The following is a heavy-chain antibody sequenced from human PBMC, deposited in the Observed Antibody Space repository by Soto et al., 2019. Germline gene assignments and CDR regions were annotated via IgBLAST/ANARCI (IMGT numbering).Heavy chain of an antibody. V-gene: IGHV3-33*01. CDR3: ASRQTSPPTRGAAAARGGMDV. J-gene: IGHJ6*02. Sequence: QVQLVESGGGVVQPGGSLRLSCAASGFTLNNYGMHWVRQAPGKGLEWVAVIWTDGRGYYYATSVKGRFTISRDNSQSTLYLQMSSLRAEDTAVYFCASRQTSPPTRGAAAARGGMDVWGQGTTVTVSS. D-gene: IGHD6-13*01. CDR2: IWTDGRGY. CDR1: GFTLNNYG.